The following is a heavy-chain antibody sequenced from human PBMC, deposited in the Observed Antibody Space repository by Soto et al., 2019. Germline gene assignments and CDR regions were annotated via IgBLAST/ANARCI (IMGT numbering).Heavy chain of an antibody. CDR1: GYTFTGHY. CDR3: GRGRSGQIVIFY. Sequence: ASVKVSCTTSGYTFTGHYIHWVRQAPQQGPEWMGEIGPESGATRYAQKLRGRVTMTMDTSITTVYMELKNLSPDDTAVYYCGRGRSGQIVIFYWGQGTPVTVSS. J-gene: IGHJ4*02. CDR2: IGPESGAT. V-gene: IGHV1-2*02. D-gene: IGHD3-3*02.